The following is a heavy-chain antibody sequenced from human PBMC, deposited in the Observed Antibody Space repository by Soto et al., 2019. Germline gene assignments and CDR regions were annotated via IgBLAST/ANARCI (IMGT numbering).Heavy chain of an antibody. Sequence: PSETLSLTCTVSGGSISSGGYYWSWIRQHPGKGLEWIGYIYYSGSTYYNPSLKSRVTISVDTSKNQFSLKLSSVTAADTAVYYCAIGPHYSNIDYWGQGTLVTVSS. CDR3: AIGPHYSNIDY. J-gene: IGHJ4*02. CDR1: GGSISSGGYY. V-gene: IGHV4-31*03. D-gene: IGHD4-4*01. CDR2: IYYSGST.